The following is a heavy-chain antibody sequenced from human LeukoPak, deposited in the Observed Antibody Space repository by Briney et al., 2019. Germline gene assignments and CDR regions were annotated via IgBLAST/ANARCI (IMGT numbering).Heavy chain of an antibody. CDR3: ARTRFGDQGSRIDF. J-gene: IGHJ4*02. CDR1: GLSLTTSGMC. CDR2: IDWDDDK. V-gene: IGHV2-70*17. Sequence: SGPTLVNPTQTLTLTCTFSGLSLTTSGMCVSWIRQPPGKALEWLARIDWDDDKFSSTSLKTRLTISKDTSKNQVVLTMTNMDPVDTATYYCARTRFGDQGSRIDFWGQGTLVTVSS. D-gene: IGHD3-10*01.